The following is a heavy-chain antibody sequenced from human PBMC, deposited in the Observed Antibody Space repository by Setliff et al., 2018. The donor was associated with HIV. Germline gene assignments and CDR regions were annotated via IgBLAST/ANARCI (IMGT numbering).Heavy chain of an antibody. CDR1: GYNFSNYY. V-gene: IGHV5-51*01. Sequence: GESLKISCQASGYNFSNYYIAWVRQIPGKGLDFMGIVAPSVSHTTYSPSFQGHITISTDKSLDTAYLQWSSLQASDTAMYYCARHAGPRNFWSGYSSGMDVWGKGTTVTVSS. D-gene: IGHD3-3*01. CDR3: ARHAGPRNFWSGYSSGMDV. J-gene: IGHJ6*03. CDR2: VAPSVSHT.